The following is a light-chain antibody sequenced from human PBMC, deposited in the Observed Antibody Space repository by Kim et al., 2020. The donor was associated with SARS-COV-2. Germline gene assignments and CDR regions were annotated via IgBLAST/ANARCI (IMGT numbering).Light chain of an antibody. CDR3: QAWDSSTVV. J-gene: IGLJ2*01. CDR1: KLGDKY. Sequence: SYELTQPPSVSVSQGQTASITCSGEKLGDKYACWYQQKPGQSPVLVIYQDSKRPSGIPERFSGSNSGNTATLTISGTQAMDEADYYCQAWDSSTVVFGGG. V-gene: IGLV3-1*01. CDR2: QDS.